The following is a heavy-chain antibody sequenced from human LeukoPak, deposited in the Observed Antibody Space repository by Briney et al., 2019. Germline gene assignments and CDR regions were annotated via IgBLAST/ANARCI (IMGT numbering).Heavy chain of an antibody. CDR1: GFTFSSYA. V-gene: IGHV3-23*01. D-gene: IGHD3-22*01. J-gene: IGHJ3*02. Sequence: GGSLRLSCAASGFTFSSYAMSWVRQAPGKGLEWVSAISGSGGSTYYADSVKGRFTISRDNSKNTLYLQMNSLRAEDTAVYYCAKDYYDSSGYGDAFDIWGQGTMVTVSS. CDR3: AKDYYDSSGYGDAFDI. CDR2: ISGSGGST.